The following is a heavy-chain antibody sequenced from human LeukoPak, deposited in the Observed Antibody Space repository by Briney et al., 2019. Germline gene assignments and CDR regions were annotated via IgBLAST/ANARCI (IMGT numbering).Heavy chain of an antibody. CDR2: IKQSVST. V-gene: IGHV4-34*01. CDR1: GGSFSGYY. J-gene: IGHJ6*02. Sequence: SETLSLTCAVYGGSFSGYYWSWIRHPPGKGREWIGEIKQSVSTNYNPSLKSRVTISVDSSKNQCSLKLSSVTATDTAVYYCARGGRIRGVMILYYCGMDVWGQGTTVTVSS. CDR3: ARGGRIRGVMILYYCGMDV. D-gene: IGHD3-10*01.